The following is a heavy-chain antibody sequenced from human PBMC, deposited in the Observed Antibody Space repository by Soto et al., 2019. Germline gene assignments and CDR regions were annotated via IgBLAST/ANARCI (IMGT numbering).Heavy chain of an antibody. J-gene: IGHJ3*02. D-gene: IGHD5-12*01. V-gene: IGHV4-59*08. Sequence: SETLSLTCTVSGGYISSYYWSWIRQHPGKGLEWIGYIYYSGSTNYNPSLKSRVTISVDTSKNQFSLKLSSVTAADTAVYYCARHFDRSGYDNAFDIWGQGTMVTVSS. CDR2: IYYSGST. CDR3: ARHFDRSGYDNAFDI. CDR1: GGYISSYY.